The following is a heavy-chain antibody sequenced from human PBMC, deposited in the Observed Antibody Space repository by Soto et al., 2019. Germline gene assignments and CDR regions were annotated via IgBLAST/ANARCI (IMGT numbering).Heavy chain of an antibody. CDR1: GYTLPHYG. CDR2: ISAYNGNT. J-gene: IGHJ6*02. V-gene: IGHV1-18*04. Sequence: GSVKVSCPASGYTLPHYGIICVRQAPGQGLEWMGWISAYNGNTHYAQKPQGRATMTKNKSPRTAKLELRSRKSDNTAVYYWASFITIPNSTYSGMDVWGQGTTVTVSS. CDR3: ASFITIPNSTYSGMDV. D-gene: IGHD3-3*01.